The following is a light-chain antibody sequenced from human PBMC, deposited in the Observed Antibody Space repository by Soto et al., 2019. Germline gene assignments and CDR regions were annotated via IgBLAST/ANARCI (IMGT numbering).Light chain of an antibody. Sequence: DNQMTQYTAALSASVKDRVTITCLASQGIVRWLAWYQQKPGKAPKLLIYAASSLQSGVPSRFSGGGFGTDFTLTITSLQPEDFATYYCQQVESYPSTFGGGTNVAIK. J-gene: IGKJ4*01. CDR2: AAS. V-gene: IGKV1D-16*01. CDR1: QGIVRW. CDR3: QQVESYPST.